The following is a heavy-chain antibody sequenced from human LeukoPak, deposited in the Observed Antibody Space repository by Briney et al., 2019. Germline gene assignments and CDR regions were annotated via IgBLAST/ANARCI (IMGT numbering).Heavy chain of an antibody. D-gene: IGHD3-3*01. CDR2: IWYDGSNK. J-gene: IGHJ4*02. Sequence: LSGGSLRLSCAASGSTFSSYGMHWVRQAPGKGLEWVAVIWYDGSNKYYADSVKGRFTISRDNSKNTLYLQMNSLRAEDTAVYYCARDGGSGYVDYWGQGTLVTVSS. CDR3: ARDGGSGYVDY. CDR1: GSTFSSYG. V-gene: IGHV3-33*01.